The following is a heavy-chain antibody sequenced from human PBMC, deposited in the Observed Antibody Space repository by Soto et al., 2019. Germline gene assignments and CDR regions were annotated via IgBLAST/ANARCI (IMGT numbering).Heavy chain of an antibody. J-gene: IGHJ3*02. V-gene: IGHV3-23*01. CDR2: ISANGAYT. D-gene: IGHD2-8*01. CDR3: AHPRGYGVFDAYDI. Sequence: GGSLRLSCAASGFTFSTYAMNWVRQAPGKGLEWVSAISANGAYTYYADSVKGRFTISRDNSVNALYLQMNSVRIEDTAVYYCAHPRGYGVFDAYDIWGQGTMVTVSS. CDR1: GFTFSTYA.